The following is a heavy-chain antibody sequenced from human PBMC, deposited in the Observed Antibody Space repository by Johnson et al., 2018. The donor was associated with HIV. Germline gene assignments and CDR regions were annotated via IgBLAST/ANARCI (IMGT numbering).Heavy chain of an antibody. CDR2: IRYDGSNK. D-gene: IGHD1-7*01. Sequence: QVKLVESGGGVVQPGGSLRLSCAASGFTFSSYGMHWVRQAPGKGLEWVAFIRYDGSNKYYADSVKGRFTISRDNSKNTLYLQMNSLRAEDTAVYYCAREGELGRDAFDIWGQGTMVTVSS. V-gene: IGHV3-30*02. J-gene: IGHJ3*02. CDR3: AREGELGRDAFDI. CDR1: GFTFSSYG.